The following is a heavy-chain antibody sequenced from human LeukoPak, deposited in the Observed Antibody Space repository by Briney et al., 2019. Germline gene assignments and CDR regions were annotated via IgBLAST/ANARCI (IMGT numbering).Heavy chain of an antibody. V-gene: IGHV3-53*01. J-gene: IGHJ4*02. CDR3: ARGRLCGWGYCFDY. CDR1: GFNVSNNY. CDR2: IYNDGNT. Sequence: GGSLRLSCAASGFNVSNNYMSWVRQAPGKGLEWVSVIYNDGNTYYADSVRGRFSISRDISENTVYLQMSSLRGEDTAVYYCARGRLCGWGYCFDYWGQGSLVTVSS. D-gene: IGHD3-10*01.